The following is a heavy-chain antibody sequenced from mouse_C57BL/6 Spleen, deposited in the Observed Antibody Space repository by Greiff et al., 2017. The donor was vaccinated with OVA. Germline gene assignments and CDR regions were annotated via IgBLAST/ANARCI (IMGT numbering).Heavy chain of an antibody. J-gene: IGHJ2*01. CDR3: ASITTLVPYYFDY. CDR1: GFTFSSYG. D-gene: IGHD1-1*01. V-gene: IGHV5-6*01. Sequence: EVQLVESGGDLVKPGGSLKLSCAASGFTFSSYGMSWVRQTPDKRLEWVATISSGGSYTYYPDSVKGRFTISRDNAKNTLYLQMSSLKSEDTAMYYCASITTLVPYYFDYWGQGTTLTVSS. CDR2: ISSGGSYT.